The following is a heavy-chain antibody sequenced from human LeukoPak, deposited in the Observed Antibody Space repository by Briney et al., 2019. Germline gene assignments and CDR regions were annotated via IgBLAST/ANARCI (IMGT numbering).Heavy chain of an antibody. Sequence: GASVTVSCVTSGYTFTDYGISWVRQAPGQGLEWLGWISVYNVNTKYAKKFQGRVTMTRDTSTTTVYMELTGLTSDDTATYYCARDEIFGVGTHFDYWGQGTPVIVSS. CDR1: GYTFTDYG. CDR3: ARDEIFGVGTHFDY. CDR2: ISVYNVNT. J-gene: IGHJ4*02. V-gene: IGHV1-18*01. D-gene: IGHD3-3*01.